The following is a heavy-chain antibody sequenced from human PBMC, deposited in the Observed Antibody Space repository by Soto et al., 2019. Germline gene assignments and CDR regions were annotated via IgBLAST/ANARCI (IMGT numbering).Heavy chain of an antibody. V-gene: IGHV1-69*08. CDR1: GGTFSNDI. CDR2: IIPLPDTT. J-gene: IGHJ4*02. D-gene: IGHD5-12*01. Sequence: QVQLVQSGAEVKKPGSSVKVSCKTSGGTFSNDIITWVRQAPGQGLEWMGRIIPLPDTTNYAQKFQGRVTISADNSTGTANMELNSLRSEDTAVYYCVRDSAIGSTFSGYDCIDYWGQGTLVTVSS. CDR3: VRDSAIGSTFSGYDCIDY.